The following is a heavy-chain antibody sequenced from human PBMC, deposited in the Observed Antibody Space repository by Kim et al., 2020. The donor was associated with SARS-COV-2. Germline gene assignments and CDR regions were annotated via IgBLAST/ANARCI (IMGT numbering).Heavy chain of an antibody. J-gene: IGHJ5*02. D-gene: IGHD6-13*01. CDR1: GYTLTELS. CDR3: ATAPAIAAAVGHWFDL. CDR2: FDPEDGET. Sequence: ASVKVSCKVSGYTLTELSMHWARQAPGKGLEWMGGFDPEDGETIYAQKFQGRVTMTEDTSTDTAYMELSSLRSEDTAVYYCATAPAIAAAVGHWFDLWGQGTLVTVSS. V-gene: IGHV1-24*01.